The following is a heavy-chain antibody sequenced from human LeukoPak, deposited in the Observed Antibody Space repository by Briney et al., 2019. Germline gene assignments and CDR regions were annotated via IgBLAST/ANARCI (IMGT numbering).Heavy chain of an antibody. D-gene: IGHD3-10*01. CDR3: ARHITMVRGVIGSYYYYGVDV. CDR1: GGTFSSYA. Sequence: SVKVSCKASGGTFSSYAISWVRQAPGQGLEWMGGIIPIFGIANYAQKLQGRVTITADKSTSTAYMELSSLRSEDTAVYYCARHITMVRGVIGSYYYYGVDVWGKGTTVTVSS. V-gene: IGHV1-69*10. CDR2: IIPIFGIA. J-gene: IGHJ6*04.